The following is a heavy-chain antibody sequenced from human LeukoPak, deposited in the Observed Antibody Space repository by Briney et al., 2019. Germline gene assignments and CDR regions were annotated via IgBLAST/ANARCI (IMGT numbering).Heavy chain of an antibody. CDR3: ARDSGRAQGWFGP. Sequence: PGGSLRLSCAASGFIFRNYGMHWVRQAPGKGLEYVSSINSNGDNTYYADSVRGRFTISRDNSKNMLYLQMGSLTTEDTAVFYCARDSGRAQGWFGPWGQGTLVTASS. CDR2: INSNGDNT. CDR1: GFIFRNYG. V-gene: IGHV3-64*02. J-gene: IGHJ5*02. D-gene: IGHD5-12*01.